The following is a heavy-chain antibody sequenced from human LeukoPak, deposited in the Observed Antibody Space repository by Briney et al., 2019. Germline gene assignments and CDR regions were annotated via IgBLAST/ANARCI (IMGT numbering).Heavy chain of an antibody. CDR1: GYTFTSYY. Sequence: ASVKVSCKASGYTFTSYYMHWVRQAPGQGLEWMGIINPSGGGTSYAQKFQGRVTMTRDTSTSTVYMEPSSLRSEDTAVYYCATQPTVTTRQGYYYYGMDVWGQGTTVTVSS. CDR2: INPSGGGT. J-gene: IGHJ6*02. CDR3: ATQPTVTTRQGYYYYGMDV. D-gene: IGHD4-17*01. V-gene: IGHV1-46*01.